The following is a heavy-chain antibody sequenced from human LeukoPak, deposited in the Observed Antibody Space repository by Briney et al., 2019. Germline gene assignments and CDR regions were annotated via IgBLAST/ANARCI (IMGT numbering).Heavy chain of an antibody. CDR1: GGSFSGYY. CDR2: INHGGST. CDR3: ARSRIAVASLVGP. J-gene: IGHJ5*02. Sequence: SETLSLTCAVYGGSFSGYYWSWIRQPPGKGLEWIGEINHGGSTNYNPSLKSRVTISVDTSKNQFSLKLSSVTAADTAVYYCARSRIAVASLVGPWGQGTLVTVSP. V-gene: IGHV4-34*01. D-gene: IGHD6-19*01.